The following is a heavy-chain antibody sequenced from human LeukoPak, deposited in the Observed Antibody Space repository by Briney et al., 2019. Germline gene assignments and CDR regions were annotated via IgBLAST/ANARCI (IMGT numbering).Heavy chain of an antibody. CDR3: ARGRFDFWSGPFAGD. CDR2: INHSGST. Sequence: SETLSLTCAVYGGSFSGYYWSWIRQPPGKGLEWIGEINHSGSTNYNPSLKSRVTISVDTSKNQFSLKLSSVTAADTAVYYCARGRFDFWSGPFAGDWSQGTLVTVSS. V-gene: IGHV4-34*01. D-gene: IGHD3-3*01. CDR1: GGSFSGYY. J-gene: IGHJ4*02.